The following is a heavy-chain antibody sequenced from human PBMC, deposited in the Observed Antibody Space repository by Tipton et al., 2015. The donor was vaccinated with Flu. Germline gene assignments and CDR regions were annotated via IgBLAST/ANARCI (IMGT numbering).Heavy chain of an antibody. CDR2: ISDSGGST. V-gene: IGHV3-23*01. Sequence: SLRLSCAASGFTFSSYGMSWVRQAPGKGLEWVSGISDSGGSTYYADSVKGRFTISRGNSKNTMNLQMNSLRVEDTAVYYCANFDGAPWGQGTLVTVSS. D-gene: IGHD4-17*01. CDR3: ANFDGAP. CDR1: GFTFSSYG. J-gene: IGHJ5*01.